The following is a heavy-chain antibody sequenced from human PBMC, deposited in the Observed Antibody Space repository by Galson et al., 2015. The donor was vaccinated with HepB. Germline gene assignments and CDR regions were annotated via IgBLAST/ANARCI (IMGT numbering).Heavy chain of an antibody. V-gene: IGHV3-66*02. CDR1: GFTVSSNY. CDR3: AREPVFGAFDI. Sequence: SLRLSCAASGFTVSSNYMSWVRQAPGKGLEWVSVIYSGGSTYYADSVKGRFTISRDNSKNTLYLQMNSLRAEDTAVYYCAREPVFGAFDIWGQGTMVTVSS. D-gene: IGHD1-14*01. CDR2: IYSGGST. J-gene: IGHJ3*02.